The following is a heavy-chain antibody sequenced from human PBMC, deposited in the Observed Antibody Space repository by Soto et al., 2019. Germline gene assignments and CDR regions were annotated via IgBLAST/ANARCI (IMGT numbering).Heavy chain of an antibody. Sequence: GSLRLSCAASGFTFSSYAMHWVRQAPGKGLEWVAVISYDGSNKYYADSVKGRFTISRDNSKNTLYLQMNSLRAEDTAVYYCARANYYDSSGYYELEYYFDYWGQGTLVTVSS. CDR1: GFTFSSYA. D-gene: IGHD3-22*01. V-gene: IGHV3-30-3*01. CDR2: ISYDGSNK. CDR3: ARANYYDSSGYYELEYYFDY. J-gene: IGHJ4*02.